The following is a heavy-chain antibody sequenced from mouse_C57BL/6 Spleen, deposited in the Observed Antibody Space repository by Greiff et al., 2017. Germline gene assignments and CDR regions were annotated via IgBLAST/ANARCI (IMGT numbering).Heavy chain of an antibody. D-gene: IGHD4-1*01. CDR1: GYTFTDYE. V-gene: IGHV1-15*01. J-gene: IGHJ2*01. Sequence: VQLQQSGAELVRPGASVTLSCKASGYTFTDYEMHWVKQTPVHGLEWIGAIDPETGGTAYNQKFKGKAILTADKSSSTAYMELRSLTSEDSAVYYCTRTVGRNFDYWGQGTTLTVSS. CDR3: TRTVGRNFDY. CDR2: IDPETGGT.